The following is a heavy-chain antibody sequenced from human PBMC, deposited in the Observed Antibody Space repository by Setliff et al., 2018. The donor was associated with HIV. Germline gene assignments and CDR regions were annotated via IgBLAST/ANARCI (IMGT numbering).Heavy chain of an antibody. CDR3: ARTPSRGGFDY. CDR1: GYSISSGYY. CDR2: IYYTGST. D-gene: IGHD3-16*01. Sequence: LSLTCAVSGYSISSGYYWSWIRQPPGKGLEWIGYIYYTGSTNYNPSLKSRVTISLDTSKNQFSLNVNSVTAADTAVYYCARTPSRGGFDYWGQGTLVTVSS. V-gene: IGHV4-61*01. J-gene: IGHJ4*02.